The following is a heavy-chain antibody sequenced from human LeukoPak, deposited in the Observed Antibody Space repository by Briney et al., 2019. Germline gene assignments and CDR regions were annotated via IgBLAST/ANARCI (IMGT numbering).Heavy chain of an antibody. D-gene: IGHD5-18*01. CDR2: ISWNSGSV. CDR3: ARGDRFRYSYADY. CDR1: GFTFVDYA. Sequence: GGSLRLSCAASGFTFVDYAMHWVRQAPGKGLEWVSGISWNSGSVGYADSVKGRFTISRDNAKNSLYLQMNSLRAEDMALYYCARGDRFRYSYADYWGQGTLVTVSS. J-gene: IGHJ4*02. V-gene: IGHV3-9*03.